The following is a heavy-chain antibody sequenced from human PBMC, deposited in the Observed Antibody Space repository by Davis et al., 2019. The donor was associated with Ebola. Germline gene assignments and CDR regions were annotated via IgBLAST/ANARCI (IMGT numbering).Heavy chain of an antibody. D-gene: IGHD6-19*01. J-gene: IGHJ4*02. CDR1: GFTFGDYA. CDR3: TRENWLDLSDY. Sequence: GGSLRLSCTASGFTFGDYAMSWVRQAPGKGLEWVGFIRSKAYGGTTEYAASVKGRFTISRDDSKSNAYLQMNSLKTEDTAVYYCTRENWLDLSDYWGQGTLVTVSS. V-gene: IGHV3-49*04. CDR2: IRSKAYGGTT.